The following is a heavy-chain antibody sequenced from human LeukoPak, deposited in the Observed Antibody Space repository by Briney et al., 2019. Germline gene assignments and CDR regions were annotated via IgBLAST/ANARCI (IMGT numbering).Heavy chain of an antibody. D-gene: IGHD6-13*01. J-gene: IGHJ5*02. Sequence: GASVKVSCKASGYTFTSYYMHWVRQAPGQGLEWMGIINPSGGSTSYAQKFQGRVTMTRDTSTSTVYMELSSLRSEDTAVYYCARDLGAAAGPGWFDPWGQGTLVTVSS. CDR1: GYTFTSYY. V-gene: IGHV1-46*01. CDR2: INPSGGST. CDR3: ARDLGAAAGPGWFDP.